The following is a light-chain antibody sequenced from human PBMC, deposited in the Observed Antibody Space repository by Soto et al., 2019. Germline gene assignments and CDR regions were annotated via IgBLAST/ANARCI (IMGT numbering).Light chain of an antibody. CDR3: KQYGSSHPFT. Sequence: EIVLTQSPGTLSLSPGERATLSCRASQSVSSSYLAWYQQKPGQAPRLLIYGASSRATGIPDRFSGSGFGKDLTLTISRLEPEDFAVYYCKQYGSSHPFTFGGGTKVEIK. V-gene: IGKV3-20*01. CDR1: QSVSSSY. J-gene: IGKJ4*01. CDR2: GAS.